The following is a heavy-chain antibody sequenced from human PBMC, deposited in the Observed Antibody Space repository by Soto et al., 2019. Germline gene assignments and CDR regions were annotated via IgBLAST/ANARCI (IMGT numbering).Heavy chain of an antibody. CDR1: GLSFSEHS. Sequence: GGSLRLACHWSGLSFSEHSMNWVRQAPGKGLEWVGFIRNTPYGGTTDYAASVRGRFNISRDDSESIAYLQMNSLKTEDTGVYYCSRGSFGYYGPWGPGTLVTVSS. CDR3: SRGSFGYYGP. V-gene: IGHV3-49*04. CDR2: IRNTPYGGTT. J-gene: IGHJ5*02. D-gene: IGHD2-2*03.